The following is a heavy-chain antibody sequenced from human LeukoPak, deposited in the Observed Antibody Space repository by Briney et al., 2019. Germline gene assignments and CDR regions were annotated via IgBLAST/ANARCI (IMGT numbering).Heavy chain of an antibody. CDR1: GGSFSGYY. D-gene: IGHD3-10*01. CDR2: IYYSGST. Sequence: KPSETLSLTCAVYGGSFSGYYWSWIRQPPGKGLEWIGYIYYSGSTNNNPSLKSRVTISVDTSKNQFSLKLSSVTAADTAVYYCARLIYFTGSYSASFDYWGQGTLVTVSS. CDR3: ARLIYFTGSYSASFDY. V-gene: IGHV4-59*08. J-gene: IGHJ4*02.